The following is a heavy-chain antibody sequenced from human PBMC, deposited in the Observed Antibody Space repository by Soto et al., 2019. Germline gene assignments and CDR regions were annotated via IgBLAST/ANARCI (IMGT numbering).Heavy chain of an antibody. CDR1: GMTFINAW. CDR3: TPGEFAFGSGYPNCFDP. J-gene: IGHJ5*02. D-gene: IGHD3-3*01. V-gene: IGHV3-15*05. CDR2: IKNKIDGGTT. Sequence: GGSLRLSCTASGMTFINAWMNWVRQAPGKGPEWVGRIKNKIDGGTTDYAAPVKGRFNISRDDSKNTLHLQMNNLRTEDTAVYYCTPGEFAFGSGYPNCFDPWGRGTLVTVSS.